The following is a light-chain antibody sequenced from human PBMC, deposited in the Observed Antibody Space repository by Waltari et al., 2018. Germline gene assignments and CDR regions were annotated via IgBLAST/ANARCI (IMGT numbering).Light chain of an antibody. CDR3: SSYAGRGTYV. CDR2: EVF. V-gene: IGLV2-23*02. Sequence: QSALTQPASVSGTPGQSITISCSGTTSDVGSYDLVSWYQQPHGEATKLLICEVFKRPPDSLSSFSGAKVGSTASLTISGRQPGEDSAYYCSSYAGRGTYVFGSGTKVTV. J-gene: IGLJ1*01. CDR1: TSDVGSYDL.